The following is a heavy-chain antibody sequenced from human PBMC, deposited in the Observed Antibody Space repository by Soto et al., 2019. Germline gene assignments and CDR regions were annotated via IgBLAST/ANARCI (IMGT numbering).Heavy chain of an antibody. J-gene: IGHJ5*02. D-gene: IGHD2-2*01. CDR3: ARAQPTYSSTSCYDNWFDP. Sequence: GGSLRLSCAASGFTFSSYAMSWVRRAPGKGLEWVSTISGRGDDTYYTDSVKGRFTISRDNSKNTLYVHMNSLRAEDTAVYYCARAQPTYSSTSCYDNWFDPWGQGTLVTVSS. V-gene: IGHV3-23*01. CDR1: GFTFSSYA. CDR2: ISGRGDDT.